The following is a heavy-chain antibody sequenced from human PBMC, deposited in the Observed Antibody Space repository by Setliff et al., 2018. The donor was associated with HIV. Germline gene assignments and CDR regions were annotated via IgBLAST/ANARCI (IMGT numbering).Heavy chain of an antibody. CDR2: INPNSGGT. V-gene: IGHV1-2*06. J-gene: IGHJ4*02. D-gene: IGHD4-17*01. CDR1: GYTFTGYY. CDR3: ARDGPAPLTTVVTPGDY. Sequence: ASVKVSCKASGYTFTGYYMHWVRQAPGQGLEWMGRINPNSGGTNYAQKFQGRVAMTRDTSISTAYMELSRLRSDDTAVYYCARDGPAPLTTVVTPGDYWGQGTLVTVSS.